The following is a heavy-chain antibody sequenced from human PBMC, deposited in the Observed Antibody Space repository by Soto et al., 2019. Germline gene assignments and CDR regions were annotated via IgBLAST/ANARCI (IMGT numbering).Heavy chain of an antibody. V-gene: IGHV3-30*18. CDR1: GFTFSSYG. CDR2: ISYDGSNK. Sequence: QVQLVESGGGVVQPGRSLRLSCAASGFTFSSYGMHWVRQAPGKGLEWGAVISYDGSNKYYADSVKRRFTISRDNSKNTLYLQMNSLRAEDTAVYYCANDHDAFDIWGHGTMVTVSS. CDR3: ANDHDAFDI. J-gene: IGHJ3*02.